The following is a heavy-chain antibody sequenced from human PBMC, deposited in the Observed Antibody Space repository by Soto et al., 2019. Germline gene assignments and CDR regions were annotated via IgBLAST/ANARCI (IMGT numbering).Heavy chain of an antibody. CDR3: ARAGYCSSTSCYDLKDYYYYMDV. D-gene: IGHD2-2*01. Sequence: ASVKVSCKASGYTFTSYDINWVRQATGQGLEWMGWMNPNSGNTGYAQKFQGRVTMTRNTSISTAYMELSSLRSEDTAVYYCARAGYCSSTSCYDLKDYYYYMDVWGKGTTVTVSS. J-gene: IGHJ6*03. V-gene: IGHV1-8*01. CDR2: MNPNSGNT. CDR1: GYTFTSYD.